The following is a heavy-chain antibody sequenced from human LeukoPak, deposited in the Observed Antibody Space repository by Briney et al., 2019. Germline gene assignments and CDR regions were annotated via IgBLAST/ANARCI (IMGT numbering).Heavy chain of an antibody. Sequence: SQALSLTCAVPGGSISSGGYSWSWIRQPPGKGLEWIGYIYHSGSTHYNPSLKSRVTISVDRSKNQFSLKLSSVTAADTAVYYCASLFNYYGSGSYPKNAFDIWGQGTMVTVSS. CDR2: IYHSGST. CDR1: GGSISSGGYS. V-gene: IGHV4-30-2*01. D-gene: IGHD3-10*01. J-gene: IGHJ3*02. CDR3: ASLFNYYGSGSYPKNAFDI.